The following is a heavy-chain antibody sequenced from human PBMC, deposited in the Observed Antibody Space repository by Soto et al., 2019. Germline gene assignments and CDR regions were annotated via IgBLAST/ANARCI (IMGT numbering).Heavy chain of an antibody. CDR1: GFTVSNNY. V-gene: IGHV3-66*01. D-gene: IGHD3-16*01. J-gene: IGHJ4*02. CDR2: IYSGGST. Sequence: EEQLVESGGDLVQPGGSLRLSCAASGFTVSNNYMSWVRQAPGKGLEWVSLIYSGGSTYYADSVKGRFTSSRDSSKNTLYLQMNSLRAEDTAMYYGAAYSHKGYWGQGTLVTVSS. CDR3: AAYSHKGY.